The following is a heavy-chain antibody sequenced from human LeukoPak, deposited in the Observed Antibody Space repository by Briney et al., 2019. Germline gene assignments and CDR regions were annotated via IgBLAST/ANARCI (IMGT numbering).Heavy chain of an antibody. D-gene: IGHD1-14*01. CDR2: IYSGGST. CDR1: GFTFSSYT. Sequence: GGSLRLSCAASGFTFSSYTMNWVRQAPGKGLEWVSVIYSGGSTYYADSVKGRFTISRDNSKNTLYLQMNSLRAEDTAVYYCARGDNPAAFDIWGQGTMVTVSS. J-gene: IGHJ3*02. CDR3: ARGDNPAAFDI. V-gene: IGHV3-66*01.